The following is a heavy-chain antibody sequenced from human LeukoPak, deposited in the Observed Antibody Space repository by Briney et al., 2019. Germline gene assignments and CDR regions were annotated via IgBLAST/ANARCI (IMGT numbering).Heavy chain of an antibody. CDR2: INPSGGST. CDR3: ARANTPRRYYDFWSGYWVYYGMDV. J-gene: IGHJ6*02. V-gene: IGHV1-46*01. D-gene: IGHD3-3*01. Sequence: VASVKVSCKASGYTFTSYYMHWVRQAPGQGLEWMGIINPSGGSTSYAQKFQGRVTMTRDTSTSTVYMELSSLRSEDTAVYYCARANTPRRYYDFWSGYWVYYGMDVWGQGTTVTVSS. CDR1: GYTFTSYY.